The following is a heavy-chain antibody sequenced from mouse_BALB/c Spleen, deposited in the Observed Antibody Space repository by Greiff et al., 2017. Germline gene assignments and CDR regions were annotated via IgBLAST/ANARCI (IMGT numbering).Heavy chain of an antibody. CDR1: GYTFSSYW. V-gene: IGHV1-9*01. CDR2: ILPGSGST. CDR3: ARWGIYYDPSYAMDY. J-gene: IGHJ4*01. Sequence: QVQLKQSGAELMKPGASVKISCKATGYTFSSYWIEWVKQRPGHGLEWIGEILPGSGSTNYNEKFKGKATFTADTSSNTAYMQLSSLTSEDSAVYYCARWGIYYDPSYAMDYWGQGTSVTVSS. D-gene: IGHD2-4*01.